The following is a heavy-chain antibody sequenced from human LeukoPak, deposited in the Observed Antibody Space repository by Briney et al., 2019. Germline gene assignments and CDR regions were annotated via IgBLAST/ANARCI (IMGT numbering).Heavy chain of an antibody. D-gene: IGHD2-15*01. Sequence: PGGSLRLSCVASGFSFSNYGTHWVRQAPGKGLEWVSSISSSSSYIYYADSVKGRFTISRDNAKNSLYLQMNSLRAEDTAVYYCAREEYCSGGSCYGPFDYWAREPWSPSPQ. CDR2: ISSSSSYI. J-gene: IGHJ4*02. CDR3: AREEYCSGGSCYGPFDY. V-gene: IGHV3-21*01. CDR1: GFSFSNYG.